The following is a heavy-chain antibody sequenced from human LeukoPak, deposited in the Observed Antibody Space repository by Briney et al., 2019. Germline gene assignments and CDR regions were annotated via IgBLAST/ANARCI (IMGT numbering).Heavy chain of an antibody. CDR1: GGSISSYY. Sequence: PSETLSLTCTVSGGSISSYYWSWIRQPPGKGLEWIGYVYYSGNTNYNPSLKSRVTISVDTSKNQFSLKLSSVTAADTAVYYCARIVPYEYGYIDHWGQGTQVTVSS. D-gene: IGHD3-10*01. J-gene: IGHJ4*02. V-gene: IGHV4-59*01. CDR2: VYYSGNT. CDR3: ARIVPYEYGYIDH.